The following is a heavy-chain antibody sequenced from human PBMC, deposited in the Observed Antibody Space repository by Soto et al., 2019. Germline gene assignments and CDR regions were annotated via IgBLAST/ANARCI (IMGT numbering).Heavy chain of an antibody. J-gene: IGHJ4*02. CDR2: ISYDGIDE. D-gene: IGHD4-4*01. CDR3: ARDQAGMATVSLGY. V-gene: IGHV3-30*03. CDR1: GFIFTSYG. Sequence: QVQLVESGGGVVQPGRSLRLSCAASGFIFTSYGIHWVRQAPGMGLEWVAVISYDGIDENYADSVKGRFTISRDNSKNTLYLQMNSLRAEDTAVYYCARDQAGMATVSLGYWGQGTLVTVSS.